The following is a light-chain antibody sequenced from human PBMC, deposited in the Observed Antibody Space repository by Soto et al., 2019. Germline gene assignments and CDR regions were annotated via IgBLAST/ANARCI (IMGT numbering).Light chain of an antibody. CDR1: QSVSSSY. V-gene: IGKV3-20*01. CDR2: GAS. CDR3: QQYGSSSLT. J-gene: IGKJ4*01. Sequence: ESVLTQSPGTLSLSPGESTTLSCRASQSVSSSYLAWYQQKPGQAPRLLSYGASSRATGIPDRFSGSGSGTDFTLTISRLEPEDFAVYYCQQYGSSSLTFGGGTKVEIK.